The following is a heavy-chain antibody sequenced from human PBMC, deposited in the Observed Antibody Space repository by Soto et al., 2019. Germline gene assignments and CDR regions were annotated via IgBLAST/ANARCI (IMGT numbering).Heavy chain of an antibody. CDR1: GYTFTSYA. Sequence: QVQLVQSGAEVKKPGASVKVSCKASGYTFTSYAMHWVRQAPGQRLEWMGWINAGNGNTKYSQKFQGRVTITRDTSASTAYMELRSLRSEDTAVYYCARGYDILTGYFNWFDPWGQGTLVTVSS. CDR3: ARGYDILTGYFNWFDP. J-gene: IGHJ5*02. V-gene: IGHV1-3*01. D-gene: IGHD3-9*01. CDR2: INAGNGNT.